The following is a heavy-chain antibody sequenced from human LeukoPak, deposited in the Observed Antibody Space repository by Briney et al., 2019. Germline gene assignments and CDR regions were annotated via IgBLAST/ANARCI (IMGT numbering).Heavy chain of an antibody. V-gene: IGHV3-53*01. D-gene: IGHD1-26*01. J-gene: IGHJ6*02. CDR1: GFTVSSNY. CDR3: ARDRWELHPIYYYYGMDV. Sequence: GGSLRLSCAASGFTVSSNYMSWARQAPGKGLEWVSIIYSGGSTYYADSVKGRFTISRDNSKNTLYLQMNTLRAEDTAVYYCARDRWELHPIYYYYGMDVWGQGTTVTVSS. CDR2: IYSGGST.